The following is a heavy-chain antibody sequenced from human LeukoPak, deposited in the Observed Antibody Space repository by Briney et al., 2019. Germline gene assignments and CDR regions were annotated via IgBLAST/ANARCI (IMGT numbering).Heavy chain of an antibody. J-gene: IGHJ6*02. CDR3: ARLKCISTTCPSRYVMDV. D-gene: IGHD2-2*01. CDR2: VYYSGST. Sequence: PSETLSLTCSVSGGSISSYYWSWIRQPPGKGLEYIGYVYYSGSTNYSPSLKSRVTISVDTSKDQFSLNLTSVTAADTAVYYCARLKCISTTCPSRYVMDVWGQGTTVTVSS. CDR1: GGSISSYY. V-gene: IGHV4-59*01.